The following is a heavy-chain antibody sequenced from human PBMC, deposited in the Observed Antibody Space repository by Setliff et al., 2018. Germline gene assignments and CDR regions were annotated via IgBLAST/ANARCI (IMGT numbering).Heavy chain of an antibody. J-gene: IGHJ4*02. D-gene: IGHD3-22*01. V-gene: IGHV1-3*01. Sequence: ASVKVSCKASGYTFASYAMHWVRQAPGQRLEWMGWINAGNGNTKHSQKFQGRVTITRDTSASTAYMELSSLRSEDTAVYYCAREYYYDSSGYSYYFDYWGQGTLVTVS. CDR3: AREYYYDSSGYSYYFDY. CDR2: INAGNGNT. CDR1: GYTFASYA.